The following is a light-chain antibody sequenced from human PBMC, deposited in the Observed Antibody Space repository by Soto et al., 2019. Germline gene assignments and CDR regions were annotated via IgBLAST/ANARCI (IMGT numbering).Light chain of an antibody. CDR3: QQTYSTPT. Sequence: DIQMTQSPSSLSASVGDRVTIPCRASQSISSYLNWYQQKPGTAPKLLIYGASSLQSGVPSRFSGSGSGTDFTLTSSSLQPEDFATYYCQQTYSTPTFGQGTKVEIK. CDR1: QSISSY. V-gene: IGKV1-39*01. CDR2: GAS. J-gene: IGKJ1*01.